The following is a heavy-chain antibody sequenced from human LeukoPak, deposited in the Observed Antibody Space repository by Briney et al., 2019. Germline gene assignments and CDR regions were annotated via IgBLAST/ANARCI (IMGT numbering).Heavy chain of an antibody. CDR1: GFTSIRYW. D-gene: IGHD4/OR15-4a*01. V-gene: IGHV3-7*01. CDR3: ARDANARFDY. Sequence: GGSLRLSCVDSGFTSIRYWMTWARPAPGKGLEWVANINLDGSEKYYVDSVKGRFTIFRDNAKNSLYLQLNSLRAEDTAVYYCARDANARFDYWGQGLLVTVSS. J-gene: IGHJ4*02. CDR2: INLDGSEK.